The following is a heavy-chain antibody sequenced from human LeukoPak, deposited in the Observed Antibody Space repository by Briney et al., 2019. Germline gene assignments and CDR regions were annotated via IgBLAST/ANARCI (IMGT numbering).Heavy chain of an antibody. D-gene: IGHD6-13*01. V-gene: IGHV4-34*01. Sequence: PSETLSLTCAVYGGSFSGYYWSWIRQPPGKGLEWIGEINHSGSTNYNPSLKSRVTISVDMSKNQFSLKLSSVTAADTAVYYCARGYSSSWPRGNWFDPWGQGTLVTVSS. CDR2: INHSGST. CDR1: GGSFSGYY. CDR3: ARGYSSSWPRGNWFDP. J-gene: IGHJ5*02.